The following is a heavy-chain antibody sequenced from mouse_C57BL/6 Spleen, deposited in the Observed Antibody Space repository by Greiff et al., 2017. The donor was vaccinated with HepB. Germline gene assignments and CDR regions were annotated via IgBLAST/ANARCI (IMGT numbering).Heavy chain of an antibody. D-gene: IGHD2-4*01. CDR1: GYAFSSYW. Sequence: QVQLQQSGAELVKPGASVKISCKASGYAFSSYWMNWVKQRPGKGLEWIGQIYPGDGDTNYNGKFKGKATLTADKSSSTAYMQLSSLTSEDSAVYFCARNYEGYYYAMDYWGQGTSVTVSS. CDR2: IYPGDGDT. J-gene: IGHJ4*01. V-gene: IGHV1-80*01. CDR3: ARNYEGYYYAMDY.